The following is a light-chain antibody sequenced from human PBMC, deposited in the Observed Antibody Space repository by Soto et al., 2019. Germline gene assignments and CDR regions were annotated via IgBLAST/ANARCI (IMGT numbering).Light chain of an antibody. CDR2: DAS. V-gene: IGKV3-11*01. J-gene: IGKJ3*01. Sequence: EIVLTQSPATLSLSPGERATLSCRAGQSVGTSLAWFQQKPGQAPRRLIYDASNRATGIPDRFSGSGFGTDFTLTISSLETEDFAVYYCQQRSNRPLTIVPWTKVDIK. CDR1: QSVGTS. CDR3: QQRSNRPLT.